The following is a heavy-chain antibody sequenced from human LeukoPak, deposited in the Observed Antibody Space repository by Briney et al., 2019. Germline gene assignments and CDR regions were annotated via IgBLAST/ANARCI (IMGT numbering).Heavy chain of an antibody. V-gene: IGHV5-51*01. D-gene: IGHD1-26*01. CDR1: GYIFNNYW. CDR2: IYPGDSDT. J-gene: IGHJ3*02. Sequence: GESLKISCKGSGYIFNNYWIAWVRQMPGKGLEWMGIIYPGDSDTRYSPSFQGQVTISTDKSISTAYLQWSSLKASDTAIHYCARRVVGATTHSFDIWGQGTMVTVSS. CDR3: ARRVVGATTHSFDI.